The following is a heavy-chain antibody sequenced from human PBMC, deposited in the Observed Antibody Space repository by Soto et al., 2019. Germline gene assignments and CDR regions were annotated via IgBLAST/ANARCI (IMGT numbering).Heavy chain of an antibody. CDR2: IWYDGSNK. Sequence: QVQLVESGGGVVQPGRSLRLSCAASGFTFSSYGMHWVRQAPGKGLEWVAVIWYDGSNKYYADSVKGRFTISRDNSKNTLYLLMNSLRAEDTAVYYCARQVRLYYYYYGMDVWGQGTTVTVSS. V-gene: IGHV3-33*01. CDR1: GFTFSSYG. CDR3: ARQVRLYYYYYGMDV. J-gene: IGHJ6*02.